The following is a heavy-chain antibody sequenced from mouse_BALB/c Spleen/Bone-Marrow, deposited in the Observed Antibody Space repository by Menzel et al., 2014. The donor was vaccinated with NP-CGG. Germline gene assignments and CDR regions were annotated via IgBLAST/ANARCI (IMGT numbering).Heavy chain of an antibody. CDR1: GYTFTNYY. V-gene: IGHV1S81*02. CDR2: INPSNGGP. D-gene: IGHD4-1*01. Sequence: VQLQQSGAELVKPGASVKLSCKASGYTFTNYYMYWVKQRPGQGLEWIGEINPSNGGPNFNEKFKSKATLTVDKSSSTAYMQLSSLTSEDSVVYYCTRARPGGFAYWGQGTLVTVSA. CDR3: TRARPGGFAY. J-gene: IGHJ3*01.